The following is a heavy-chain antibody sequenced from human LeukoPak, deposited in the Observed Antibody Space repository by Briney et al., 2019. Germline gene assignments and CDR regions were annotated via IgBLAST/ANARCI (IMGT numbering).Heavy chain of an antibody. CDR3: AAGRVEMATVSYYYGMDV. CDR1: GFTFDDYA. J-gene: IGHJ6*02. V-gene: IGHV3-43*02. CDR2: ISGDGGSS. D-gene: IGHD5-24*01. Sequence: PGASLRLSCAASGFTFDDYAMHWVRQGPGKGLECVSLISGDGGSSYYPDSVKGRFTISRDNSKNSLYLQMNSLGTEDTALYYCAAGRVEMATVSYYYGMDVWGQGTTVTVSS.